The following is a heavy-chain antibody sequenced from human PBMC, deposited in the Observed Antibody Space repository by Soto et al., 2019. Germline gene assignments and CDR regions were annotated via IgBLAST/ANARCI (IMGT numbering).Heavy chain of an antibody. Sequence: SETLSLTCDVSRYSINNNNWWSWVRQSPGGGLEWIGELHHGGSTNYNPSLESRVTFSVDISKNQFFLKLSSVTAADTAVYYCTKNSAYALDYWGQGTLVTVSS. J-gene: IGHJ4*02. CDR1: RYSINNNNW. D-gene: IGHD5-12*01. V-gene: IGHV4-4*02. CDR2: LHHGGST. CDR3: TKNSAYALDY.